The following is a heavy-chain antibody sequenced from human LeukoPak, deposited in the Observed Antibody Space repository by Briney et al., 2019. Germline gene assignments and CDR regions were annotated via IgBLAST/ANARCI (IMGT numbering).Heavy chain of an antibody. J-gene: IGHJ4*02. V-gene: IGHV1-18*01. Sequence: ASVKVSCKASGYTSTSYGISWVRQAPGQGLEWMGWISAYNGNTNYAQKLQGRVTMTTDTSTSTAYMELRSLRSDDTAVYYCARDGGYCSSTSCYTEIDYWGQGTLVTVSS. CDR3: ARDGGYCSSTSCYTEIDY. CDR1: GYTSTSYG. CDR2: ISAYNGNT. D-gene: IGHD2-2*02.